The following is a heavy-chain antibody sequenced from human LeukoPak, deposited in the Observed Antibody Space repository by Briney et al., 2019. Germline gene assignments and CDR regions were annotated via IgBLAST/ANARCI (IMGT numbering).Heavy chain of an antibody. D-gene: IGHD3-22*01. CDR2: IYYTGST. Sequence: PSETLSLTCTVSGDSISSGGYFWSWIRQHPGMGLEWIGYIYYTGSTYYNPSLKSRVTISVDTSKNQFSLKLSSVTAADTAVYYCTRDGPRSSGYPDNWGQGALVTVSS. CDR3: TRDGPRSSGYPDN. J-gene: IGHJ4*02. V-gene: IGHV4-31*03. CDR1: GDSISSGGYF.